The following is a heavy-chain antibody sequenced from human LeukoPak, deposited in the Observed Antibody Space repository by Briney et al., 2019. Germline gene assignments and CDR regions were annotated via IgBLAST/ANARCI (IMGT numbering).Heavy chain of an antibody. CDR2: ISGSGGST. CDR1: GFTFSSYA. Sequence: QAGGSLRLSCAASGFTFSSYAMSWVRQAPGKGLEWVSAISGSGGSTYYAGSVKGRFTISRDNSKNTLYLQMNSLRAEDTAVYYCAKVFSWWELRGWDYFDYWGQGTLVTVSS. V-gene: IGHV3-23*01. J-gene: IGHJ4*02. D-gene: IGHD1-26*01. CDR3: AKVFSWWELRGWDYFDY.